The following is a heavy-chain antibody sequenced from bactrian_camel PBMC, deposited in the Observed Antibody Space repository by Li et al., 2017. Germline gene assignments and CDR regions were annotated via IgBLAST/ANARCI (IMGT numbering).Heavy chain of an antibody. CDR2: IRVGDGST. CDR1: GYTVC. J-gene: IGHJ6*01. CDR3: AATRGYCFSGLWFAFGS. V-gene: IGHV3S1*01. D-gene: IGHD5*01. Sequence: HVQLVESGGGSVQAGGSLRLSCAVSGYTVCLAWFRQAPGKEREGVAAIRVGDGSTYYADSVKGRFTISLDNANNTLYLQMNMLKSEDTAMYYCAATRGYCFSGLWFAFGSWGPGTQVTVS.